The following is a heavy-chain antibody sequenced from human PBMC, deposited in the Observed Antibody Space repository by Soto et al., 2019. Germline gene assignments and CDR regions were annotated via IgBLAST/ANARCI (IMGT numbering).Heavy chain of an antibody. J-gene: IGHJ4*02. CDR2: ISYDGSNK. CDR1: GFNFSSYA. CDR3: ARADGQLARLVPFDY. D-gene: IGHD6-6*01. V-gene: IGHV3-30-3*01. Sequence: GGSLRLSCAASGFNFSSYAMHWVRQAPGKGLEWVAVISYDGSNKYYADSVKGRFTISRDNSKNTLYLQMNSLRAEDTAVYYCARADGQLARLVPFDYWGQGTLVTVSS.